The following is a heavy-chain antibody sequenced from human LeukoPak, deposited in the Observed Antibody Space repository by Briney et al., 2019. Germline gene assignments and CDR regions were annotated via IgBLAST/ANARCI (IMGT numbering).Heavy chain of an antibody. CDR3: ASDIVSTSGDY. CDR2: ITSSGSAI. Sequence: GGSLRLSCAASGFTFSDYYMSWIRQAPGKGLEWISYITSSGSAIYYADSVKGRFTISRDNTKNSLFLQMNSLRAEDSAVYYCASDIVSTSGDYWGQGTVVSVSS. J-gene: IGHJ4*02. V-gene: IGHV3-11*01. CDR1: GFTFSDYY. D-gene: IGHD5/OR15-5a*01.